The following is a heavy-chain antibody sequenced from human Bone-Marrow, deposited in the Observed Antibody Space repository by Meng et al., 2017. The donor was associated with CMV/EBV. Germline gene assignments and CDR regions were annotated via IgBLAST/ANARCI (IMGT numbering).Heavy chain of an antibody. CDR3: ARDAVGWDSSASGRFDY. D-gene: IGHD6-6*01. CDR1: GVTFDDYA. V-gene: IGHV3-9*01. Sequence: GGSLRLSCAASGVTFDDYAMHWVRQAPGKGLEWVSGISWNSGSIGYADSVKGRFTISRDNAKNSLYLQMNSLRAEDTAVYYSARDAVGWDSSASGRFDYWGQGTLVTVSS. CDR2: ISWNSGSI. J-gene: IGHJ4*02.